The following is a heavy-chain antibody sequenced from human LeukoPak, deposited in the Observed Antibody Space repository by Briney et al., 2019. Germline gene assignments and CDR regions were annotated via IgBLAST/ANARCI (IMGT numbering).Heavy chain of an antibody. CDR1: GGSISSYY. J-gene: IGHJ4*02. CDR2: IYYSGST. Sequence: SETLSLTCTVSGGSISSYYWSWIRQPPGKGLEWIGYIYYSGSTNYNPSLKSRATISVDTSKNQFSLKLSSVTAADTAVYYCARESGSSWYRTLDYWGQGTLVTVSS. CDR3: ARESGSSWYRTLDY. D-gene: IGHD6-13*01. V-gene: IGHV4-59*01.